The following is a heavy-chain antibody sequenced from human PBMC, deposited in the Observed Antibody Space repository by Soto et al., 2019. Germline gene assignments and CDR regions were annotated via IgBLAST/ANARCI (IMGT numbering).Heavy chain of an antibody. V-gene: IGHV1-8*01. J-gene: IGHJ4*02. CDR3: ARGRRYCSSTSCYRPDY. Sequence: QVQLVQSGAEVKKPGASVKVSCKASGYTFTSYDINWVRQATGQGLEWMGWMNPNSGNTGYAQKFQGRVTMTRNTSISRAYMELSSLRSEDTAVYYCARGRRYCSSTSCYRPDYWGQGTLVTVSS. CDR1: GYTFTSYD. CDR2: MNPNSGNT. D-gene: IGHD2-2*01.